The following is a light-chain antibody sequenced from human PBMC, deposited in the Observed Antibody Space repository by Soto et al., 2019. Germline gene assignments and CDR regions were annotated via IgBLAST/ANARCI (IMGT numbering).Light chain of an antibody. J-gene: IGKJ1*01. CDR2: GAS. CDR3: QQYGSPPTWT. CDR1: QSVSSSY. V-gene: IGKV3-20*01. Sequence: EIVLTQSPGTLSLSPGERATLSCRASQSVSSSYLAWYQQKPGQAPRLLIYGASSRATGIPDRFSGSGSGTDLPLTISRLEPEDFAVYYCQQYGSPPTWTFGQGTKVEIK.